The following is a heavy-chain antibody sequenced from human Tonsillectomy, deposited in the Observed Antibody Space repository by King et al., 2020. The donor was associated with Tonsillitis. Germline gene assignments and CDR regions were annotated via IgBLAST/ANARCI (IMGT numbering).Heavy chain of an antibody. D-gene: IGHD3-10*01. J-gene: IGHJ4*02. CDR2: INPNSGGT. Sequence: QLVQSGGEVKKPGASVKVSCKASGYTFTGYYIHWVRQAPGQGLEWVGWINPNSGGTNYAQKFQGRVTMTRDKSIRTAYMELSSLRSDDTAVYYCARDSELWFGENDYWGQGTLVTVSS. CDR3: ARDSELWFGENDY. CDR1: GYTFTGYY. V-gene: IGHV1-2*02.